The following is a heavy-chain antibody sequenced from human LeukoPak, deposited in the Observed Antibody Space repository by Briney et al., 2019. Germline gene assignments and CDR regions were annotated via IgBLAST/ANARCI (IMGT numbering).Heavy chain of an antibody. CDR2: IYYSGST. Sequence: PSETLSLTCTVSGGSISSSSYYWGWIRQPPGKGLEWIGSIYYSGSTYYNPSLKSRVTISVDTSKNQFSLKLSSVTAADTAVYYCARRDGYNYNFDYWGQGTLVTVSS. D-gene: IGHD5-24*01. CDR1: GGSISSSSYY. J-gene: IGHJ4*02. CDR3: ARRDGYNYNFDY. V-gene: IGHV4-39*01.